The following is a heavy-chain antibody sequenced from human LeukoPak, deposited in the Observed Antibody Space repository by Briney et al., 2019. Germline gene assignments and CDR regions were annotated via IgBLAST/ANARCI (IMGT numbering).Heavy chain of an antibody. V-gene: IGHV3-7*01. CDR3: ATLLL. J-gene: IGHJ1*01. Sequence: GGSLRLSCAASGFTFSSNWMTWVRQAPGKGLEWVASIKQDNEKYYVDSVKGPFTISRDNAKKSLYLQMNSLRADDTAVYYCATLLLRGQGTLVTVSS. CDR2: IKQDNEK. CDR1: GFTFSSNW. D-gene: IGHD2-21*02.